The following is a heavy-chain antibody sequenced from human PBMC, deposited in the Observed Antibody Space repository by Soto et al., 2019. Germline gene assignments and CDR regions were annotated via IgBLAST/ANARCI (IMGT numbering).Heavy chain of an antibody. CDR1: GYTFTSYG. CDR3: ARDTPAYYYDSSGYEDDAFDI. V-gene: IGHV1-18*04. Sequence: QVQLVQSGAEVKKPGASVKVSCKASGYTFTSYGISWVRQAPGQGLEWMGWISAYNGNTNYAQQLQGRVTMTTDTSTSTAYMELRSLRSDDTAVYYCARDTPAYYYDSSGYEDDAFDIWGQGTMVTVSS. J-gene: IGHJ3*02. CDR2: ISAYNGNT. D-gene: IGHD3-22*01.